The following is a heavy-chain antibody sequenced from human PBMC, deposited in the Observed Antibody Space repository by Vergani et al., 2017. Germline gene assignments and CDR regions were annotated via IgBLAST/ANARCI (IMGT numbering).Heavy chain of an antibody. CDR3: ARDPLLYSSSSGYYGMDV. D-gene: IGHD6-6*01. CDR2: TYYRSKWYN. Sequence: QVQLQQSGPGLVKPSQTLSLTCAISGDSVSSNSATWNWIRQSPSRGLEWLGRTYYRSKWYNDYPISVTGRITINPDTSKNQFSLHLTSVTPEDTAVYYCARDPLLYSSSSGYYGMDVWGQGTTVTVSS. CDR1: GDSVSSNSAT. V-gene: IGHV6-1*01. J-gene: IGHJ6*02.